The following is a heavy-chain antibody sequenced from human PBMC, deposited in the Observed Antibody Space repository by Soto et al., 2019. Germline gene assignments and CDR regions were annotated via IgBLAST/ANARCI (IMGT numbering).Heavy chain of an antibody. CDR2: INHSGST. V-gene: IGHV4-34*01. CDR1: GGSFSGYY. Sequence: SETLSLTCAVYGGSFSGYYWSWIRQPPGKGLEWIGEINHSGSTNYNPSLKSRVTISVDTSKNQFSLKLSSVTAADTAVYYCARGPRVRGVISYYYYGMDDWGQGTTVTVSS. D-gene: IGHD3-10*01. J-gene: IGHJ6*02. CDR3: ARGPRVRGVISYYYYGMDD.